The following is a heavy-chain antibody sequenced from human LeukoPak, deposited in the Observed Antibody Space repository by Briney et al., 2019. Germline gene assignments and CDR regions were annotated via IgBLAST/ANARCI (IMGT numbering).Heavy chain of an antibody. V-gene: IGHV3-66*01. CDR1: GFTVSDNY. D-gene: IGHD2-8*01. CDR2: IYSGGST. Sequence: GGSLRLSCAASGFTVSDNYMSWVRQAPGKGLEWVSVIYSGGSTYYADSVKGRFTISRDNSKNKLYLQINSLRAEDTAVYYCAKGGPYNGMYLFDYWGQGILVTVSS. J-gene: IGHJ4*02. CDR3: AKGGPYNGMYLFDY.